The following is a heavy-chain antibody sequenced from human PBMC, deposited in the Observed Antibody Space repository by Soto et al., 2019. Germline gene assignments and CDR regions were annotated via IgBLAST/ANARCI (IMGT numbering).Heavy chain of an antibody. Sequence: QVQLVESGGGVVQPGRSLRLSCAASGFTFSSYAMHWVRQAPGKGLEWVAVISYDGSNKYYADSVRGRFTISRDNSKNTLYLQMNSLGAEDTAVYYCARGFGTVYPHFDYWGQGTLVTVSS. CDR3: ARGFGTVYPHFDY. CDR1: GFTFSSYA. CDR2: ISYDGSNK. J-gene: IGHJ4*02. V-gene: IGHV3-30-3*01. D-gene: IGHD3-10*01.